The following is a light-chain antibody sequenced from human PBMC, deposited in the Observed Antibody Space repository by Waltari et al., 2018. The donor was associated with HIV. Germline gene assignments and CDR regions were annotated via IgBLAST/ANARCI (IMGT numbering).Light chain of an antibody. J-gene: IGKJ1*01. CDR2: GVS. V-gene: IGKV3-15*01. CDR1: QSVGKF. Sequence: EIVMTQSPVTLSVSPGDRATLSCRASQSVGKFFAWYQQRPGQAPRLLMHGVSNRAAGVPARFVGSGSGTEVNLTISSLQSDDSAVYFCQQFNCWPRTFGQGTKVEV. CDR3: QQFNCWPRT.